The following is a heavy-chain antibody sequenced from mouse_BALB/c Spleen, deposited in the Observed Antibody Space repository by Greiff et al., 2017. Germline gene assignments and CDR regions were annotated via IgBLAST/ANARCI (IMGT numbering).Heavy chain of an antibody. V-gene: IGHV1-80*01. CDR2: IYPGDGDT. J-gene: IGHJ4*01. CDR3: ARSGTGYAMDY. CDR1: GYAFSSYW. Sequence: VKLMESGAELVRPGSSVKISCKASGYAFSSYWMNWVKQRPGQGLEWIGQIYPGDGDTNYNGKFKGKATLTADKSSSTAYMQLSSLTSEDSAVYFCARSGTGYAMDYWGQGTSVTVSS. D-gene: IGHD3-3*01.